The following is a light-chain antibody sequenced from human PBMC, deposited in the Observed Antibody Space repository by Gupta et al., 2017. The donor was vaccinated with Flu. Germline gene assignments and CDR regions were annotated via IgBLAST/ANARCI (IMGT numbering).Light chain of an antibody. CDR2: DAS. CDR1: QSVGSY. J-gene: IGKJ4*01. CDR3: QQRSNWPLT. V-gene: IGKV3-11*01. Sequence: EIVLTHSPATLSLSPGERATLSCRASQSVGSYLAWYQQKPGQAPRLFIYDASNRATGIPARFSGSGSGTDFTRTISSLEPEDFAVYFCQQRSNWPLTFGGGTKVEIK.